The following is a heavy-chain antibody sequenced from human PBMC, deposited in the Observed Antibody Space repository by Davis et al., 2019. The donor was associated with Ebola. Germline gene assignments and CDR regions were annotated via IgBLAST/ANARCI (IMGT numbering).Heavy chain of an antibody. J-gene: IGHJ6*02. CDR3: ARSSNYGYYYGMDV. Sequence: GESLKISCAASGFTFSSYGMHWVRQAPGKGLEYVSAISSNGGSTYYANSVKGRFTISRDNSKNTLYLQMGSLRAEDMAVYYCARSSNYGYYYGMDVWGQGTTVTVSS. V-gene: IGHV3-64*01. D-gene: IGHD4-11*01. CDR2: ISSNGGST. CDR1: GFTFSSYG.